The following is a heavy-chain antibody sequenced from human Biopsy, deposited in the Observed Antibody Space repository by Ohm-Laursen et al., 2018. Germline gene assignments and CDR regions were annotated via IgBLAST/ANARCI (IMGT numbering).Heavy chain of an antibody. D-gene: IGHD5-18*01. CDR3: ARGSSYGYDFDY. J-gene: IGHJ4*02. V-gene: IGHV4-59*01. CDR1: DGSINSYY. Sequence: GTLSLTCTVSDGSINSYYWNWIRQPPGKRLEWIGNIYYSGSTNFNPSLKSRVTISVDTSKNQFSLKLSSVTPADTAVYFCARGSSYGYDFDYWGQGTLVAVSS. CDR2: IYYSGST.